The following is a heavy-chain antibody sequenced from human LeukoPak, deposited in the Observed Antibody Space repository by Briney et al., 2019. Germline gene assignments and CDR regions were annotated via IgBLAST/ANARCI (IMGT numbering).Heavy chain of an antibody. CDR3: ARDYYNWFDP. Sequence: SETLSLTCTVSGGSISSGSYYWSWIRQPAGKELEWIGRIYTSGSTNYNPSLKSRVTMSVDTSKNQFSLKLSSVTAADTAVYYCARDYYNWFDPWGQGTLVTVSS. CDR2: IYTSGST. D-gene: IGHD3-10*01. V-gene: IGHV4-61*02. J-gene: IGHJ5*02. CDR1: GGSISSGSYY.